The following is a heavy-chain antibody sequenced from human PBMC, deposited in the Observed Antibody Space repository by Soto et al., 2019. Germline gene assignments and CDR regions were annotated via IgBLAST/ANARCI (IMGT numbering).Heavy chain of an antibody. J-gene: IGHJ6*02. CDR2: INGGNGNT. Sequence: ASVKVSCKASGYTLSTYAMHWVREAPGQRPEWMGWINGGNGNTKYSQRFQGRVTITRDTSASTDYMELSSLTSEDTAVYYCARADCSSNTCYFYYGMEVWGQGTKVTVSS. CDR3: ARADCSSNTCYFYYGMEV. CDR1: GYTLSTYA. V-gene: IGHV1-3*01. D-gene: IGHD2-2*01.